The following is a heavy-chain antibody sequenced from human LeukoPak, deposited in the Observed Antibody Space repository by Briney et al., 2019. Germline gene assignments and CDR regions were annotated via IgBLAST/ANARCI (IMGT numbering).Heavy chain of an antibody. D-gene: IGHD6-13*01. CDR2: VIPILGIA. V-gene: IGHV1-69*04. CDR1: GGTFSSYA. Sequence: SVKVSCKASGGTFSSYAISWVRQAPGQGLEWMGRVIPILGIANYAQKFQGRVTITADKSTSTAYMELSSLRSEDTAVYYCARGEGTAGTYFDYWGQGTLVTVSS. CDR3: ARGEGTAGTYFDY. J-gene: IGHJ4*02.